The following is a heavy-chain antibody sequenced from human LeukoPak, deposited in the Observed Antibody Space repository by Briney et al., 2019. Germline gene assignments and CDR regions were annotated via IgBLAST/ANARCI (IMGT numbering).Heavy chain of an antibody. V-gene: IGHV3-53*01. CDR2: IYSGGST. Sequence: PGGSLRLSCAASGFTVGSNSLSWVRQAPGRGLEWVSVIYSGGSTYYADSVKGRFTISRDNAKKSLYLQMNSLRAEDTAVYYCARGAYYFDYWGQGTLVTVSS. CDR3: ARGAYYFDY. CDR1: GFTVGSNS. J-gene: IGHJ4*02.